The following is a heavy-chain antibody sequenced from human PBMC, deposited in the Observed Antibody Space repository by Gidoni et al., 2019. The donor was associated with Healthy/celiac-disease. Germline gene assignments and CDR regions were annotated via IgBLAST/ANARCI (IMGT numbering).Heavy chain of an antibody. D-gene: IGHD3-22*01. CDR2: INHSGST. V-gene: IGHV4-34*01. CDR3: ARGPTYYYDSSGYKGLDY. J-gene: IGHJ4*02. CDR1: GGSFSGYY. Sequence: QVQLQQWGAGLLKPSETLSLTCAVYGGSFSGYYWSWIRQPPGKGLEWIGEINHSGSTNYNPSLKSRVTISVDTSKNQFSLKLSSVTAADTAVYYCARGPTYYYDSSGYKGLDYWGQGTLVTVSS.